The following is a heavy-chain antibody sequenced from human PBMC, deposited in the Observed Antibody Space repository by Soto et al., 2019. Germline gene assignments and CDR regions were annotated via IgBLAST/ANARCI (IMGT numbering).Heavy chain of an antibody. D-gene: IGHD2-15*01. Sequence: TLSLTCTVSGGSISSGGYYWSWIRQHPGKGLEWIGYIYYSGSTYYNPSLKSRVTISVDTSQNQFSLKGSSLAAANTAGYYCAREYCSGGNCYAQSGDWYDPWGQGPMVTASP. CDR3: AREYCSGGNCYAQSGDWYDP. V-gene: IGHV4-31*03. CDR2: IYYSGST. CDR1: GGSISSGGYY. J-gene: IGHJ5*02.